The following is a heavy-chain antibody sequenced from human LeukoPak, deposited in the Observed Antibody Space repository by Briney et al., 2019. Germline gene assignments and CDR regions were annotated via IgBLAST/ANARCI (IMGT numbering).Heavy chain of an antibody. D-gene: IGHD2-15*01. J-gene: IGHJ4*02. CDR3: AREDFYDESCSNSIDS. CDR1: GFTFSSYW. Sequence: PGGSLRLSCAASGFTFSSYWMSWVHQAPGKGLEWVANIKKDGSDKYYGDSVKGRFTISRDNAKNSLYLQMSSLRPEDTAVYYCAREDFYDESCSNSIDSWGQGALVTVSS. CDR2: IKKDGSDK. V-gene: IGHV3-7*01.